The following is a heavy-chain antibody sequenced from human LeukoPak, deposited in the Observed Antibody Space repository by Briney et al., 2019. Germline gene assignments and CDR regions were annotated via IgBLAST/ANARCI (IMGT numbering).Heavy chain of an antibody. D-gene: IGHD3-22*01. CDR2: IRNKANSYAT. CDR3: TGGRYYDSSAYVF. J-gene: IGHJ4*02. V-gene: IGHV3-73*01. Sequence: GGSLRLSCAASGFTFSGSAMHWVRQASGKGVEWVGRIRNKANSYATEYAASVQGRFTISRDDSKNTAYLQMNSLKTEDTAVYYCTGGRYYDSSAYVFWGQGTLVTVSS. CDR1: GFTFSGSA.